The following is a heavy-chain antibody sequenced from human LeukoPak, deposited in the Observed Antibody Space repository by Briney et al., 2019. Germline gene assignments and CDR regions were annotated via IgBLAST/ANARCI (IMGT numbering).Heavy chain of an antibody. CDR1: GGSISSYY. V-gene: IGHV4-59*08. CDR3: ARHLSGTAMAHYFDF. Sequence: SETLSLTCTVSGGSISSYYWSWIRQPPGKGLEWIGYIYYSGSTNYNPSLKSRVTISVDTSKNQFSLKLSSVTAADSAVYHCARHLSGTAMAHYFDFWGQGILVTVSS. CDR2: IYYSGST. D-gene: IGHD5-18*01. J-gene: IGHJ4*02.